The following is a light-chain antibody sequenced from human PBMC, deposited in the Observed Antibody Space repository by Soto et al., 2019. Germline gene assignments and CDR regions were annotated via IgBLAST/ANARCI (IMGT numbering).Light chain of an antibody. V-gene: IGKV1-9*01. CDR1: QGISSY. J-gene: IGKJ4*01. CDR2: AAS. CDR3: QQLNSYPFN. Sequence: DIQLTQSPSFLSASVGDRVTITCRASQGISSYLAWYQQKPGKAPKLLIYAASTLQSGVPSRFSGSGSGTEVTLTISSLQPEDFATYYCQQLNSYPFNFGGGTKVEIK.